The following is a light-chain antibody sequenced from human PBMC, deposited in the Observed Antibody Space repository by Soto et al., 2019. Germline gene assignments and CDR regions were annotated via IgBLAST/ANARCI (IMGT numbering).Light chain of an antibody. CDR3: QAWDSSTVV. CDR1: KLGDKY. V-gene: IGLV3-1*01. J-gene: IGLJ2*01. Sequence: SSELTQPRSVSVSPGQTGSITCSGDKLGDKYACWYQQKPGQSPVLVIYQDSKRPSGIPERFSGSNSGNTATLTISGTQALDEADYYCQAWDSSTVVFGGGTKLTVL. CDR2: QDS.